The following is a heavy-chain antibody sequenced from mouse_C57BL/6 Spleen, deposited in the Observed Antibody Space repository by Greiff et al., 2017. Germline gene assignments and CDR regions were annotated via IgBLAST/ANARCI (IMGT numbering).Heavy chain of an antibody. J-gene: IGHJ4*01. V-gene: IGHV2-2*01. CDR2: IWSGGST. CDR3: ARDFSAYAMDY. Sequence: VKLVESGPGLVQPSQSLSITCTVSGFSLTSYGVHWVRQSPGKGLEWLGVIWSGGSTDYNAAFISRLSISKDNSKSQVFFKMNRLQADATAIYYCARDFSAYAMDYWGQGTSVTVSS. CDR1: GFSLTSYG.